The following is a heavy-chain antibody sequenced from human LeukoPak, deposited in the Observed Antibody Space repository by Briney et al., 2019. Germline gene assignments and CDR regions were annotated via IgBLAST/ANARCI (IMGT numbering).Heavy chain of an antibody. V-gene: IGHV3-21*01. D-gene: IGHD6-6*01. Sequence: GGSLRLSCAASGFTFSSYSMNWARQAPGKGLEWVSSISSSSYIYYADSVKGRFTISRDNAKNSLYLQMNSLRAEDTAVYYCARDSPRVIAARPFDYWGQGTLVTVSS. CDR1: GFTFSSYS. CDR2: ISSSSYI. J-gene: IGHJ4*02. CDR3: ARDSPRVIAARPFDY.